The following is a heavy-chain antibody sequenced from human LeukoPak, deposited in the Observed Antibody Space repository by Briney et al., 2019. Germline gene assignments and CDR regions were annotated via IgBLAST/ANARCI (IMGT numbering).Heavy chain of an antibody. CDR3: ARGYYSSSRFDS. CDR2: VNSDGSTT. CDR1: GFPFSNYW. J-gene: IGHJ4*02. D-gene: IGHD6-13*01. Sequence: GGSLRLSCAASGFPFSNYWMHWVRQAPGKGLVWVSRVNSDGSTTNYADSVKGRFTIPRDNAENTLYMRMNSLRPEDTAVYYCARGYYSSSRFDSWGQGTLVTVSS. V-gene: IGHV3-74*01.